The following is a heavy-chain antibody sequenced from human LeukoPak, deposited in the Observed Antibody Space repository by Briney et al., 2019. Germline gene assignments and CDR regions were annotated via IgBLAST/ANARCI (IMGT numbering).Heavy chain of an antibody. V-gene: IGHV1-24*01. Sequence: ASVKVSCKVSGYTLTELSMHWVRQAPGKGLEWMGGFDPEDGETIYAQKFQGRVTMTEDTSTDTAYMELSSLRSEDTAVYYCATARSGSYPIIRFDPWGQGTLVTVSS. CDR1: GYTLTELS. CDR3: ATARSGSYPIIRFDP. J-gene: IGHJ5*02. CDR2: FDPEDGET. D-gene: IGHD1-26*01.